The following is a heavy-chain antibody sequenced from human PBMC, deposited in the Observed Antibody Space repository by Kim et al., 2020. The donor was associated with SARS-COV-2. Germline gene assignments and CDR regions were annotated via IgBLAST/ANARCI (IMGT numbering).Heavy chain of an antibody. Sequence: GGSLRLSCAASGFTFSSYAMSWVRQAPGKGLEWVSAISGSGGSTYYADSVKGRFTISRDNSKNTLYLQMNSLRAEDTAVYYCATVYGNTPGEIVDYWGQGTLVTVSS. V-gene: IGHV3-23*01. D-gene: IGHD4-17*01. J-gene: IGHJ4*02. CDR2: ISGSGGST. CDR3: ATVYGNTPGEIVDY. CDR1: GFTFSSYA.